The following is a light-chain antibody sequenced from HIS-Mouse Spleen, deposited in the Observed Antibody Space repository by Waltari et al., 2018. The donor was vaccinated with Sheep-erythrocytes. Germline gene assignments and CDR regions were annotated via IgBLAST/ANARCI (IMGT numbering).Light chain of an antibody. V-gene: IGLV2-11*01. Sequence: QSALTQPRSVSGSPGQSVTISCTGTSSDVGGSNYGSWYQQHPGKAPKLLIYDVSKRPSGVPDRFSGSKSGNTASLTISGLQAEDEADYYCCSYAGSYNHVFATGTKVTVL. CDR2: DVS. CDR1: SSDVGGSNY. J-gene: IGLJ1*01. CDR3: CSYAGSYNHV.